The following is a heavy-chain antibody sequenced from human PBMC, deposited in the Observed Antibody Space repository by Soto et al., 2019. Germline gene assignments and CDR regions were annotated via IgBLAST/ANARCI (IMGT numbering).Heavy chain of an antibody. CDR2: ISYDGSNK. CDR1: GFTFSSYG. Sequence: PGGSLRLSCAASGFTFSSYGMHWVRQAPGKGLEWVAVISYDGSNKYYADSVKGRFTISRDNSKDTLYLQMNSLRAEDTAVYYGAKDEAPLDGPLDDWGQGTLVTVSS. CDR3: AKDEAPLDGPLDD. J-gene: IGHJ4*02. V-gene: IGHV3-30*18.